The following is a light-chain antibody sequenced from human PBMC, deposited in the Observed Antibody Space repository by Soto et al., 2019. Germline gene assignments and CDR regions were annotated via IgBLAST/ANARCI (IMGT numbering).Light chain of an antibody. CDR2: DAS. CDR3: QQYNSYS. J-gene: IGKJ4*01. V-gene: IGKV1-5*01. Sequence: DIQMTQSPSTLPASVGDRVTITCRASENSSRWLAWYQQKPGKAPKLLIYDASRLESGVPSRFSGRGSGTEFTLTISSLQPDDFATYYCQQYNSYSFGGGTKVEIK. CDR1: ENSSRW.